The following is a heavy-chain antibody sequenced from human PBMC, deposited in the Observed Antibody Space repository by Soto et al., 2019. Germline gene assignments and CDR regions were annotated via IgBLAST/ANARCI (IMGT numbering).Heavy chain of an antibody. CDR3: ARSDSRY. CDR2: IYYSGST. J-gene: IGHJ4*02. CDR1: GGSISSYY. Sequence: QVQLQESGPGLVKPSETLSLTCTVSGGSISSYYWSWIQQPPGKGLEWIGYIYYSGSTNYNPPLKSRVTISVDTSKNQFSLKLSSVTAADTAVYYCARSDSRYWGQGTLVTVSS. D-gene: IGHD3-22*01. V-gene: IGHV4-59*01.